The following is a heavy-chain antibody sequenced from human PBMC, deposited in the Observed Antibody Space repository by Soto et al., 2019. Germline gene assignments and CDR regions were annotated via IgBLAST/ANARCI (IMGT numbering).Heavy chain of an antibody. CDR3: ARDYGDYGDYFDY. Sequence: SETLSLTCAVSSGSISSSNLWSWVRQPPGKGLEWIGEIYHSGSTNYNPSLKSRVTISVDKSKNQFSLKLSSVTAADTAVYYCARDYGDYGDYFDYWGQGTLVTVSS. CDR1: SGSISSSNL. J-gene: IGHJ4*02. D-gene: IGHD4-17*01. CDR2: IYHSGST. V-gene: IGHV4-4*02.